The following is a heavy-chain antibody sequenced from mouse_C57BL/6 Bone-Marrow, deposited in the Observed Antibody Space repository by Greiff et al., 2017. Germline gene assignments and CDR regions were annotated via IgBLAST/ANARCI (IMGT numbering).Heavy chain of an antibody. CDR1: GFTFSDAW. CDR2: IRNKANNHAT. Sequence: EVKLLESGGGFVQPGGSMKLSCAASGFTFSDAWMDWVRQSPEKGLEWVALIRNKANNHATYSAESVKGRFTNSGDDSKSSVYLQMNSLGPEDTGIYYCTGWERVRCAYWGQGTLVTVSA. D-gene: IGHD3-3*01. V-gene: IGHV6-6*01. J-gene: IGHJ3*01. CDR3: TGWERVRCAY.